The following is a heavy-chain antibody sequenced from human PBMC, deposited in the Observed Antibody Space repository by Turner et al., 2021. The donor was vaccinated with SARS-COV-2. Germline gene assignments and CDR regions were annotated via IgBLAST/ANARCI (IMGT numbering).Heavy chain of an antibody. CDR1: GYTFTGYY. Sequence: QVQLVQSGAEVKKPGASVKVSCKASGYTFTGYYMHWVRQAPGQGLEWMGWINPNSGDTNYAQKFQGRVTMTRDTSISTAYMELSGLKSDDTAVYYCARVYSSSWEYYFDYWGQGTLVTVSS. J-gene: IGHJ4*02. CDR3: ARVYSSSWEYYFDY. D-gene: IGHD6-13*01. V-gene: IGHV1-2*02. CDR2: INPNSGDT.